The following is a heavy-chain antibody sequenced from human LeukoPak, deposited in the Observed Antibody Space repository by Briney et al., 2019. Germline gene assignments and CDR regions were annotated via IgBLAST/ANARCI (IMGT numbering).Heavy chain of an antibody. J-gene: IGHJ4*02. Sequence: ASVTVSCMASGYTFTSYYMHWVRQAPGQGLEWMGLINPSGGSTSYAQKFQGRVTMTRDTSTSTVYMELSSLRSEDTAVYYCARAPSGGLQLWFGYWGQGTLVTVSS. CDR1: GYTFTSYY. CDR3: ARAPSGGLQLWFGY. D-gene: IGHD5-18*01. CDR2: INPSGGST. V-gene: IGHV1-46*01.